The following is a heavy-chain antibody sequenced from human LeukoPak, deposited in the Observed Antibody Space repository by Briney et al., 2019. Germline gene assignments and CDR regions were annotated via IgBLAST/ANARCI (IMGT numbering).Heavy chain of an antibody. CDR1: GGSVSTHY. CDR3: ARDGDGGGYPDY. CDR2: IHTSGTT. Sequence: PSETLSLNCSVSGGSVSTHYWSWIRQPAGKGLEWIGRIHTSGTTNYNPSLKSRVTLSLDTSNNRLPLTVTSVTAADTAVYFCARDGDGGGYPDYWGQGTLVTVSS. D-gene: IGHD3-22*01. V-gene: IGHV4-4*07. J-gene: IGHJ4*02.